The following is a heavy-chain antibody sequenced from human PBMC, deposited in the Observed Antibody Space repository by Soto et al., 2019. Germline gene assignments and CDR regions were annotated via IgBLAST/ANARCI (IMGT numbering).Heavy chain of an antibody. J-gene: IGHJ6*02. D-gene: IGHD3-10*01. V-gene: IGHV3-23*01. CDR3: SKGQPRGGGLWFYFYYGMDV. CDR1: GFTFSSYA. Sequence: GGSLRLSCAASGFTFSSYAMSWVRQAPGKGLEWVSAISGSGGSTYYADSVKGRFTISRDNSKNTLYLQMNSLRAEDTAVYYCSKGQPRGGGLWFYFYYGMDVWGQGTTVTVSS. CDR2: ISGSGGST.